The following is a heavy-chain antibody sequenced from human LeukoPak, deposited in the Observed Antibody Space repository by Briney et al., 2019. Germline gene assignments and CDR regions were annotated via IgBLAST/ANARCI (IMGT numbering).Heavy chain of an antibody. CDR2: IYYSGST. CDR3: ARFTSMDLRRGQYYYMDV. V-gene: IGHV4-59*01. D-gene: IGHD5-18*01. J-gene: IGHJ6*03. Sequence: SETLSLTCTVSGGSISSYYWSWIRQPPGKGLEWIGYIYYSGSTNYNPSLKSRVTISVDRSKNQFSLKLSSVTAADTAVYFCARFTSMDLRRGQYYYMDVWGKGTTITVSS. CDR1: GGSISSYY.